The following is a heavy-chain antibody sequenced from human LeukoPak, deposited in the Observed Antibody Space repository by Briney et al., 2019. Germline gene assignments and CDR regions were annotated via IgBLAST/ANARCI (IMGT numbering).Heavy chain of an antibody. Sequence: SETLSLTCAVYGGSFSGYYWSWIRQPPGKGLEWIGEINHSGSTNYNPSLRSRVTISVDTSKNQFSLKLSSVTAADTAVYNCARGDYVWGSYRYTPFDYWGQGTLVTVSS. D-gene: IGHD3-16*02. CDR2: INHSGST. CDR3: ARGDYVWGSYRYTPFDY. CDR1: GGSFSGYY. V-gene: IGHV4-34*01. J-gene: IGHJ4*02.